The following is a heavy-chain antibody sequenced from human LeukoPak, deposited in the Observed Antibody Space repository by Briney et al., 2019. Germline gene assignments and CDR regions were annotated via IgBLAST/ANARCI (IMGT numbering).Heavy chain of an antibody. CDR1: GGSISSYY. Sequence: PSETLSLTCTVSGGSISSYYRSWIRQPPGKGLEWIGYIYYSGSTNYNPSLKSRVTISVDTSKNQFSLKLSSVTAADTAVYYCARSAIAVASFDYWGQGTLVTVSS. J-gene: IGHJ4*02. CDR2: IYYSGST. CDR3: ARSAIAVASFDY. V-gene: IGHV4-59*01. D-gene: IGHD6-19*01.